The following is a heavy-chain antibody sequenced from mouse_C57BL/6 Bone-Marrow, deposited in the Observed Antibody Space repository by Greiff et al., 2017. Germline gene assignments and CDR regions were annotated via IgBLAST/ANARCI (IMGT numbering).Heavy chain of an antibody. CDR1: GFSLSTFGMG. Sequence: QVTLKESGPGILQPSQTLSLTRSFSGFSLSTFGMGVGWIRQPSGKGLEWLTHIWWDDDKYYNPALKSRLTISKDTSKNQVFLKVANVDTADTATYYCARILSDYYGSSYDAMDYWGQGTSVTVSS. V-gene: IGHV8-8*01. CDR2: IWWDDDK. J-gene: IGHJ4*01. CDR3: ARILSDYYGSSYDAMDY. D-gene: IGHD1-1*01.